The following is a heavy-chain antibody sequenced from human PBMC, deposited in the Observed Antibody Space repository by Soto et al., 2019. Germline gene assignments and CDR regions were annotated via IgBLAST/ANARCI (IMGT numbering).Heavy chain of an antibody. J-gene: IGHJ4*02. Sequence: SQTLSLTCAISGDSVSSNSAAWNWIRQSPSSGLEWLGRTYYRSKWYNDYAVSVKSRITINPDTSKNQFSLQLNSVTPADTAVYYCAREPVTGGAFFDYWGQGTLVTVSS. CDR2: TYYRSKWYN. CDR1: GDSVSSNSAA. CDR3: AREPVTGGAFFDY. V-gene: IGHV6-1*01. D-gene: IGHD7-27*01.